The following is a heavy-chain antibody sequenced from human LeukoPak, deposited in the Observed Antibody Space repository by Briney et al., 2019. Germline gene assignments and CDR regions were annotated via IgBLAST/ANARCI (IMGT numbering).Heavy chain of an antibody. CDR1: GFTFISYG. V-gene: IGHV3-23*01. D-gene: IGHD3-22*01. J-gene: IGHJ4*02. CDR3: AKAHPTYYYDSSEYYFDY. Sequence: GGSLRLSCAASGFTFISYGMSWVRQAPGKGLEWVSAISGSGGSTYYADSVKGQFTISRDNSKNTLYLQMNSLRAEDTAVYYCAKAHPTYYYDSSEYYFDYWGQGILVTVSS. CDR2: ISGSGGST.